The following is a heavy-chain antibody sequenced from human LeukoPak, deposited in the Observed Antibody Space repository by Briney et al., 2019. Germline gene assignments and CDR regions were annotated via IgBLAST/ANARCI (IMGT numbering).Heavy chain of an antibody. CDR2: ISSSSSYI. J-gene: IGHJ3*02. D-gene: IGHD3-10*01. V-gene: IGHV3-21*01. CDR1: GFTFSSYS. Sequence: GGSLILSCAASGFTFSSYSMNWVRQAPGKGLEWVSSISSSSSYIYYADSVKGRFTISRDNAKNSLYLQMNSLRAEDTAVYYCARDIITMVRGVSRADAFDIWGQGTMVAVSS. CDR3: ARDIITMVRGVSRADAFDI.